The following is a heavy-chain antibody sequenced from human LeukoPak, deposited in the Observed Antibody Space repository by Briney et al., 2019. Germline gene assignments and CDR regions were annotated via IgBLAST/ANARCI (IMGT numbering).Heavy chain of an antibody. Sequence: SETLSLTCVASAGSISSDYWSWIRQPPGKGLEWIGCISYSGATNYNPSLNSRVTISIDTSKAQFSLRLTSVTAADTAVYYCARHQLRGFLVDNWGQGALGTVSS. CDR2: ISYSGAT. CDR1: AGSISSDY. J-gene: IGHJ4*02. CDR3: ARHQLRGFLVDN. V-gene: IGHV4-59*08. D-gene: IGHD3-10*01.